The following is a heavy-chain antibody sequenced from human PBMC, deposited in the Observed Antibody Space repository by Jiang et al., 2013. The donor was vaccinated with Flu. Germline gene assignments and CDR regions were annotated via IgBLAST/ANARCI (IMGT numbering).Heavy chain of an antibody. CDR1: GGSISSSNW. V-gene: IGHV4-4*02. D-gene: IGHD3-9*01. CDR3: GREVDDILTGYVDV. CDR2: IYHSGST. J-gene: IGHJ4*02. Sequence: SLTCAVSGGSISSSNWWSWVRQPPGKGLEWIGEIYHSGSTNYNPSLKSRVTISVDKSKNQFSLKLSSVTPEDTALYYCGREVDDILTGYVDVWGQGTLVTVSS.